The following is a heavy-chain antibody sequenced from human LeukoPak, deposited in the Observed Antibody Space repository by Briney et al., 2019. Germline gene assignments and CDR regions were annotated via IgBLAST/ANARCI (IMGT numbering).Heavy chain of an antibody. Sequence: PSETLSLTCTVSGGSISSYYLNWIRQSPGKGLEWIGYMFYTGSTDYNPSLKSRVTMSVDTSKNQLSLKLSSVTAADTAVYYCAKGASIHGRIVDYWGQGTLVTVSS. J-gene: IGHJ4*02. CDR2: MFYTGST. CDR1: GGSISSYY. D-gene: IGHD4-23*01. V-gene: IGHV4-59*01. CDR3: AKGASIHGRIVDY.